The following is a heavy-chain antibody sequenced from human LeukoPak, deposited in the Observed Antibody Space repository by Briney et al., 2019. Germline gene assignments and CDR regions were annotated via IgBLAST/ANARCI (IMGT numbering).Heavy chain of an antibody. J-gene: IGHJ6*02. D-gene: IGHD3-3*01. Sequence: GGSLRLSCAAPGFTFSSYDMHWVRQATGKGLEWVSAIGTAGDTYYPGSVKGRFTISRENAKNSLYLQMNSLRAEDTAVYYCARGGFRVDFWSGSLTKSMDVWGQGTTVTVSS. CDR3: ARGGFRVDFWSGSLTKSMDV. CDR1: GFTFSSYD. V-gene: IGHV3-13*01. CDR2: IGTAGDT.